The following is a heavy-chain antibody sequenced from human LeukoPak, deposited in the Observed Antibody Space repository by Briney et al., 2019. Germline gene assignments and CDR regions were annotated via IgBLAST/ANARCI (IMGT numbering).Heavy chain of an antibody. D-gene: IGHD6-13*01. V-gene: IGHV4-31*03. CDR1: GGSISSGDYN. Sequence: SQTLSLTCTVSGGSISSGDYNWSWIRQHPQKGLEWIAYIYYSGSTYYNPSLKSRVTVSVDTSMNQFSLKLSSVTAADTAVYYCARGRIGYSSSLKGYNWFDPWDQGTLVTVSS. CDR2: IYYSGST. J-gene: IGHJ5*02. CDR3: ARGRIGYSSSLKGYNWFDP.